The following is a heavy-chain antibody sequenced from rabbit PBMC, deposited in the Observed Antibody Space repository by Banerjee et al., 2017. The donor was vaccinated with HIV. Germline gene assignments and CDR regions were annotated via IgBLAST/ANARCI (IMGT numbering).Heavy chain of an antibody. CDR3: ARNTVAASGYLNL. V-gene: IGHV1S40*01. D-gene: IGHD8-1*01. CDR2: IYSSVGNI. Sequence: QSLEESGGDLVKPGASLTLTCTASGFSFSSSYNMRWVRQAPGKGPEWIGCIYSSVGNIYYVSWAKGRFTISKTSSTTVTLQMTSLTAADTATYFCARNTVAASGYLNLWGPGTLVTVS. J-gene: IGHJ4*01. CDR1: GFSFSSSYN.